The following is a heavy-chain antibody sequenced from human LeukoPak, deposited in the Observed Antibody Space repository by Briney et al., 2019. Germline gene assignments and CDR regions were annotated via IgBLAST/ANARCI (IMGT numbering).Heavy chain of an antibody. V-gene: IGHV1-46*01. D-gene: IGHD6-6*01. Sequence: ASVKLSCKASGYTFPSYFMHWVRQAPGQGLEWMGIINPTGGSTTYAQKFQGRVTMTRDTSTSTVYMELSSLRSDDTAVYYCARTAARRFVYWGQGTLVTVSS. CDR3: ARTAARRFVY. J-gene: IGHJ4*02. CDR1: GYTFPSYF. CDR2: INPTGGST.